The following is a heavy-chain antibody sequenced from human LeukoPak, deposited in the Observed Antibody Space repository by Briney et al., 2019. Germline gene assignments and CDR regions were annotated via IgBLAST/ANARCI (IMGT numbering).Heavy chain of an antibody. D-gene: IGHD4-17*01. CDR2: ISGSGGTT. J-gene: IGHJ4*02. CDR3: VKDLYLGDGDYGYFDY. Sequence: GGSLRLSCAASGFIFSTYALSWVRQAPGKGLEWVSSISGSGGTTNYADSVKGRFTISRDNSKNTLYLQMSSLRAEDTAVYYCVKDLYLGDGDYGYFDYWGQGTLVTVSS. CDR1: GFIFSTYA. V-gene: IGHV3-23*01.